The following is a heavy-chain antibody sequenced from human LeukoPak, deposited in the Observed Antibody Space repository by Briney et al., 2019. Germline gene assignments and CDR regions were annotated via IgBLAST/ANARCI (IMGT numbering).Heavy chain of an antibody. V-gene: IGHV3-23*01. CDR2: ISGSGGST. D-gene: IGHD3-10*01. J-gene: IGHJ4*02. CDR1: GFTFSDYY. Sequence: GGSLRLSCAASGFTFSDYYMSWVRQAPGKGLEWVSGISGSGGSTYYADSVKGRFTISRDNSKNTLYLQMNSLRAEDTAVYYCASASGSGSYYSFDYWGQGTLVTVSS. CDR3: ASASGSGSYYSFDY.